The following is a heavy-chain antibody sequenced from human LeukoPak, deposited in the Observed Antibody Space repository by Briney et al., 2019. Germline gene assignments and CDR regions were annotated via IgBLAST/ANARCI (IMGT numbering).Heavy chain of an antibody. CDR1: GYTFTSYG. CDR3: AREDFFGGSYLVGYYFDY. V-gene: IGHV1-18*01. CDR2: ISAYNGNT. D-gene: IGHD1-26*01. Sequence: ASVKVSCKASGYTFTSYGISWVRQAPGQGLEWMGWISAYNGNTNYAQKLQGRVTMTTDTSTSTAYMELRSLRSDDTALYYCAREDFFGGSYLVGYYFDYWGQGTLVTVSS. J-gene: IGHJ4*02.